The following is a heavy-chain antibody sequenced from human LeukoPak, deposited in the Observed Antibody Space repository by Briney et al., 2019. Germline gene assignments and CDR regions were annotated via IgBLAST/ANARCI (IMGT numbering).Heavy chain of an antibody. D-gene: IGHD6-13*01. V-gene: IGHV3-74*01. CDR1: GPTLTNYC. J-gene: IGHJ4*02. Sequence: GPSDRPARPPSGPTLTNYCTQSARHAPRKWLVWVSRINVDGSITTSADSVKGRFTISRDTAKNTLYLQMDSLRAEDTAVYYCARAHTYSTKDYWGQGTLVTVSS. CDR3: ARAHTYSTKDY. CDR2: INVDGSIT.